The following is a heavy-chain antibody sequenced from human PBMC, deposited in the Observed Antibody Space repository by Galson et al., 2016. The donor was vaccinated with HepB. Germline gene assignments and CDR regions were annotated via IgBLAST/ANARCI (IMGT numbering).Heavy chain of an antibody. V-gene: IGHV3-15*07. CDR3: TTSGGTSGGSTWPPY. J-gene: IGHJ4*01. D-gene: IGHD6-13*01. CDR1: SSIFSSAW. Sequence: SLRLSCAASSSIFSSAWMNWVHQAPGKGLEWVGRIKSKSAGGTIDYAAPVTGRFTISRDDSQNTLFLQMNSLQTEDTAVYYCTTSGGTSGGSTWPPYWGHGTLVTVSS. CDR2: IKSKSAGGTI.